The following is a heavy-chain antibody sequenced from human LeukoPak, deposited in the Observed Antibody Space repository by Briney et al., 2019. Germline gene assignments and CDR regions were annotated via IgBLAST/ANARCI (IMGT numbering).Heavy chain of an antibody. V-gene: IGHV1-2*06. CDR2: INPNSGDT. Sequence: ASVKLSCKTSGYTFIDYYMHWVRQAPGQGLEWMGRINPNSGDTNLAQSFQDRVTMTRDTSISTAYMELRSLRSDDTAAYYCTRDRGTTYASDVWGQGTMVTVSS. J-gene: IGHJ3*01. CDR3: TRDRGTTYASDV. CDR1: GYTFIDYY. D-gene: IGHD4-17*01.